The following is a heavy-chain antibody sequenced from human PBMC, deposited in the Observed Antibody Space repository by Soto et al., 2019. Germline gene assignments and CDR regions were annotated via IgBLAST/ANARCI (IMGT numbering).Heavy chain of an antibody. CDR2: ISAYNGNT. J-gene: IGHJ3*02. CDR3: AAWGYYDSSGYPDAFDI. CDR1: GYTFTSYG. V-gene: IGHV1-18*01. Sequence: QVQLVQSGAEVKKPGASVKVSCKASGYTFTSYGISWVRQAPGQGLEWMGWISAYNGNTNYAQKLQGRVTMTTDTPTSTAYMELRSLRSDDTAVYYCAAWGYYDSSGYPDAFDIWGQGTMVTVSS. D-gene: IGHD3-22*01.